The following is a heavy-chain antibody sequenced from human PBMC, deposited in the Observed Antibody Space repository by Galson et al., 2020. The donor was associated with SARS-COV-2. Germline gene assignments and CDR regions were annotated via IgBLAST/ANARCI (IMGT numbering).Heavy chain of an antibody. J-gene: IGHJ5*02. CDR1: GFTFRSYA. D-gene: IGHD1-26*01. CDR2: ISYDGSNK. CDR3: ARAGGGSYYFWFDP. V-gene: IGHV3-30*04. Sequence: GGSLRLSCAASGFTFRSYAMHWVRQAPGKGLEWVAVISYDGSNKYYADSVKGRFTISRDNSKNTLYLQMNSLRAEDTAVYYCARAGGGSYYFWFDPWGQGTLVTVSS.